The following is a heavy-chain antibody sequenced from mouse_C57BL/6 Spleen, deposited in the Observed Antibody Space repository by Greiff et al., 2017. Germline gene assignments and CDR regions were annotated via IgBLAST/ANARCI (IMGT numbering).Heavy chain of an antibody. J-gene: IGHJ2*01. CDR2: ISDGGSYN. CDR1: GFTFSSYA. D-gene: IGHD1-3*01. V-gene: IGHV5-4*01. Sequence: DVQLVESGGGLVKPGGSLKLSCAASGFTFSSYAMSWVRQTPEKRLEWVATISDGGSYNYYTDNVKGRFTISRDNAKNNLYLQMSHLKSEDTAMYYCAREELTYFDYWGQGTTLTVSS. CDR3: AREELTYFDY.